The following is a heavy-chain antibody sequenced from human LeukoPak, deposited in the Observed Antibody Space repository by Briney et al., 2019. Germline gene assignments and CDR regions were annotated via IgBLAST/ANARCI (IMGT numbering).Heavy chain of an antibody. Sequence: PSETLSLTCTVSGGSISSNSYYWGWIRQSPGKGLEWIGSMYYSGSTRYNPSLKSRVTISVDTSKNQFSLKLSSVTAADTAVFYCARHVGYSSGGSDSWGQGTLVTVSS. V-gene: IGHV4-39*01. D-gene: IGHD6-19*01. CDR3: ARHVGYSSGGSDS. J-gene: IGHJ4*02. CDR2: MYYSGST. CDR1: GGSISSNSYY.